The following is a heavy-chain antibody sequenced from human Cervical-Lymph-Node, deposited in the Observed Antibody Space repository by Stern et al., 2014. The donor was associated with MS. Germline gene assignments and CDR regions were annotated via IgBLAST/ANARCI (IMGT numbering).Heavy chain of an antibody. D-gene: IGHD3-22*01. CDR1: GFTFTGYY. CDR2: INPNSGAT. CDR3: ARDDFDTNGYWGSYYYGMDV. J-gene: IGHJ6*02. Sequence: VQLLESGAEVKKPGASVKVSCKTSGFTFTGYYLHWVRQAPGHGLEWMGWINPNSGATNYAQVFQGRVTMIRDKSIKTVYMELNGLRSDDTAVYYCARDDFDTNGYWGSYYYGMDVWGQGTTVIVSS. V-gene: IGHV1-2*02.